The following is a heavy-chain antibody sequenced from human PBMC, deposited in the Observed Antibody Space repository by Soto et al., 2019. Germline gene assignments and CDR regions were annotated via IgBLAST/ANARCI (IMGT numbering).Heavy chain of an antibody. D-gene: IGHD2-21*02. CDR2: IWHDGSNE. CDR3: ARGDVSMVTTFLDY. V-gene: IGHV3-33*01. Sequence: PGGSLRLSCAASGFPFNNYAMHWVRQAPGKGLEWVAVIWHDGSNEHYADSVKGRFRIARDNSNNTLYLQMNSLRGEDTALYYCARGDVSMVTTFLDYWGLGTLVTVSS. CDR1: GFPFNNYA. J-gene: IGHJ4*02.